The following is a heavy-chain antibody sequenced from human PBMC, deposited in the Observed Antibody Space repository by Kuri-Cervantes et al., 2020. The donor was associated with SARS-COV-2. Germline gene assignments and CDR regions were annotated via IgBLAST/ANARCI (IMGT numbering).Heavy chain of an antibody. D-gene: IGHD3-16*01. J-gene: IGHJ6*03. CDR3: ARGAANYYYMDV. V-gene: IGHV3-53*01. CDR2: IYTGDKT. CDR1: GLTVSGNY. Sequence: GESLKISCAASGLTVSGNYMSWVRQAPEKGLEWLSVIYTGDKTYYADSVKGRFTISRDNSKNTVYLHMNSLRAEDTAMYYCARGAANYYYMDVWGKGTTVTVSS.